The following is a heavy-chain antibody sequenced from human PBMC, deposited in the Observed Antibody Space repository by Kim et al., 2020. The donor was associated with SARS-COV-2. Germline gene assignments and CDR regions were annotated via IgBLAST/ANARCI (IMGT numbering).Heavy chain of an antibody. CDR2: IIPIFGTA. CDR3: AREAIGELGGLKSYFDY. CDR1: GGTFSSYA. Sequence: SVKVSCKASGGTFSSYAISWVRQAPGQGLEWMGGIIPIFGTANYAQKFQGRVTITADESTSTAYMELSSLRSEDTAVYYCAREAIGELGGLKSYFDYWGQGTLVTVSA. D-gene: IGHD3-10*01. V-gene: IGHV1-69*13. J-gene: IGHJ4*02.